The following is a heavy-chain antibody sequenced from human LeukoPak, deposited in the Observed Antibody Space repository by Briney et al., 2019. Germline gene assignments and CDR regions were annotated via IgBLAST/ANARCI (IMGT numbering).Heavy chain of an antibody. CDR1: GGSISSGAYY. D-gene: IGHD3-10*01. Sequence: SQTLSLTCTVSGGSISSGAYYWSWIRQQPGKGPEWIGYIYYSGSTYYNPSLKSQITISVDTSKNQFSLKLSSVTAADTAVYYCARAGPMVRGYYYYGMDVWGQGTTVTVSS. CDR3: ARAGPMVRGYYYYGMDV. CDR2: IYYSGST. V-gene: IGHV4-31*01. J-gene: IGHJ6*02.